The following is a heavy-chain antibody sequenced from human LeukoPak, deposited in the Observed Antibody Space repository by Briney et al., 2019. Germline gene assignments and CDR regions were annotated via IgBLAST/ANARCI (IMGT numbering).Heavy chain of an antibody. D-gene: IGHD5-24*01. Sequence: SGPALVKPTQTLTLTCTFSGFSLSTSGVRVSWIRQPPGKALEWLARIDWDDDKFYSTSLKTRLTISKDTSKNQVVLTTTNMDPVDTATYYCARMGNGYNLAFDYWGQGTLVTVSS. V-gene: IGHV2-70*04. CDR3: ARMGNGYNLAFDY. CDR2: IDWDDDK. CDR1: GFSLSTSGVR. J-gene: IGHJ4*02.